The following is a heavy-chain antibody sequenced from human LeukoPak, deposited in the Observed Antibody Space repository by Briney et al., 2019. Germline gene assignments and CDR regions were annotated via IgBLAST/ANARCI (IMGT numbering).Heavy chain of an antibody. J-gene: IGHJ4*02. V-gene: IGHV1-69*05. CDR2: IIPIFGTA. D-gene: IGHD3-10*01. CDR1: GGTFSSYA. CDR3: ARVSGPHSVN. Sequence: AVRVSCKASGGTFSSYAINWVRQAPGQGSEWVGGIIPIFGTANYAQKFPGRVTITTDESTSTAYIELSSLTSEDTAVYYCARVSGPHSVNWGQGTLVTVSS.